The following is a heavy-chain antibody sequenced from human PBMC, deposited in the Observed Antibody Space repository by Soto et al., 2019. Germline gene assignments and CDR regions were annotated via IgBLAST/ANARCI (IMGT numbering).Heavy chain of an antibody. V-gene: IGHV3-21*01. D-gene: IGHD1-26*01. Sequence: EVQLVESGGGLVKPGGSLRLSCAASGFTFSSYSMNWVRQAPGKGLEWVSSISSSSSYIYYADSVTGRFTISRDNAKNSLYLQMNSLRAEDTAVYYCAREGVRGANDYWGQGTLVTVSS. J-gene: IGHJ4*02. CDR3: AREGVRGANDY. CDR1: GFTFSSYS. CDR2: ISSSSSYI.